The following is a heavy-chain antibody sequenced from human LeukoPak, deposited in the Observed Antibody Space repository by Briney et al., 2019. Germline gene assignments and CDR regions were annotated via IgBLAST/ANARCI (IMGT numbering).Heavy chain of an antibody. V-gene: IGHV3-23*01. Sequence: GGSLRLSCTASGFTFSLSAMSWVRQTPGKGLEGVSTISGSGGSTYHADSVKGRFTMSRDNSKSTLYLQLESLRSEDTAVYYCAKDPLPARGAIYAFDAWGQGTMVTVSS. J-gene: IGHJ3*01. D-gene: IGHD3-10*01. CDR2: ISGSGGST. CDR3: AKDPLPARGAIYAFDA. CDR1: GFTFSLSA.